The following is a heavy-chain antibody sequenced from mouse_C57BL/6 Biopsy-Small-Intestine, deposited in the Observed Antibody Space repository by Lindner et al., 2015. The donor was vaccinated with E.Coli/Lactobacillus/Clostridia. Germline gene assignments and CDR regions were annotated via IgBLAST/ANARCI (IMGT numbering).Heavy chain of an antibody. V-gene: IGHV1-84*02. CDR3: ARDGVTASSGWFDY. CDR1: GYTFTNYA. Sequence: SVKVSCKASGYTFTNYAIHWVRQAPGQRLEWMGWINGGNGNTKYSQKFQDRVTITSDTSANTAFMELSSLRSEDTSVYYCARDGVTASSGWFDYWGQGTLVTVSS. D-gene: IGHD1-1*01. J-gene: IGHJ4*01. CDR2: INGGNGNT.